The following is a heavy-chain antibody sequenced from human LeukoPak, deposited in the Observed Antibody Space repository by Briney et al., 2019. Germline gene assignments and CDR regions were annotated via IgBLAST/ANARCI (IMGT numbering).Heavy chain of an antibody. J-gene: IGHJ4*02. V-gene: IGHV3-23*01. CDR3: AREVWRDIVVVPAAPDY. D-gene: IGHD2-2*01. Sequence: GGSLRLSCAASGFTFSSYAMSWVRQAPGKGLEWVSAISGSGGSTYYADSVKGRFTISRDNSKNTLYLEMNSLRAEDTAVYYCAREVWRDIVVVPAAPDYWGQGTLVTVSS. CDR2: ISGSGGST. CDR1: GFTFSSYA.